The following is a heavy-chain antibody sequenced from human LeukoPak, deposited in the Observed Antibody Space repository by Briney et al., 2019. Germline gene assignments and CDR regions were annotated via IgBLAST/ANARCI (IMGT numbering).Heavy chain of an antibody. CDR1: GFTFSSYA. D-gene: IGHD6-6*01. Sequence: GGPLRLSCAASGFTFSSYAMHWVRQAPGKGLEWVAVISYDGSNKYYADSVKGRFTISRDNSKNTLYLQMNSLRAEDTAVYYCAREDSSSVTFDYWGQGTLVTVSS. CDR2: ISYDGSNK. J-gene: IGHJ4*02. CDR3: AREDSSSVTFDY. V-gene: IGHV3-30*04.